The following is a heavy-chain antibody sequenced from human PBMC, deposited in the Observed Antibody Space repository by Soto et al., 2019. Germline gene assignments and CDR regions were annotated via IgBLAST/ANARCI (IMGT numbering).Heavy chain of an antibody. CDR1: GGTWSDHG. CDR3: ARGVYGSGNYYTGPSAFDI. Sequence: QVQLEQSGAEVKKPGSSGKASCKAPGGTWSDHGVAWLRQAPGKGLEWMGGTIPVFNTAKYAQKFQGRVTVTADKFTNIAYMELSSLRSEATAFYFCARGVYGSGNYYTGPSAFDIWGQGTMVIVSS. CDR2: TIPVFNTA. D-gene: IGHD3-10*01. J-gene: IGHJ3*02. V-gene: IGHV1-69*06.